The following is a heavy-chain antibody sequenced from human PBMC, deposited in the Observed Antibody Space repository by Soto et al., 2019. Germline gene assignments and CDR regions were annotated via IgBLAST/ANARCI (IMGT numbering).Heavy chain of an antibody. J-gene: IGHJ3*02. D-gene: IGHD3-22*01. CDR2: ISYDGSNK. CDR3: ARGRIVVVISDAFDI. CDR1: GFTFSSYA. V-gene: IGHV3-30-3*01. Sequence: PGGSLRLSCAASGFTFSSYAMHWVRQAPGKGLEWVAVISYDGSNKYYADSVKGRFTISRDNSKNTLYLQMNSLRAEDTAVYYCARGRIVVVISDAFDIWGQGTMVTVS.